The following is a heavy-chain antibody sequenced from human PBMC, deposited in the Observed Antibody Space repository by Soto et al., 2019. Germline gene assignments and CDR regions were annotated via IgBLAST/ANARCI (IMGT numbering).Heavy chain of an antibody. Sequence: QVQLQESGPGLVKPSQTLSLTCTVSGGSISSGDYYWSWIRQPPGKGLEWIGYIYYSGSTYYNRSLKSRVTISVDTSKNQFSLKLSSVTAADTAVYYCARDKRITIFGVVIEGDPTDYYGMDVWGQGTTVTVSS. J-gene: IGHJ6*02. D-gene: IGHD3-3*01. V-gene: IGHV4-30-4*01. CDR3: ARDKRITIFGVVIEGDPTDYYGMDV. CDR2: IYYSGST. CDR1: GGSISSGDYY.